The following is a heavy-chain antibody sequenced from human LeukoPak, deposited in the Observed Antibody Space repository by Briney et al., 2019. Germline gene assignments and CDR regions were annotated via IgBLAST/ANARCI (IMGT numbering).Heavy chain of an antibody. CDR1: GYSISSDYY. CDR2: IYHSGST. J-gene: IGHJ4*02. V-gene: IGHV4-38-2*01. CDR3: ATAGYNTSWYYFDY. Sequence: SETLSLTCAVSGYSISSDYYRGWIRQPPGRGLEWIGSIYHSGSTYYNPSLKSRVTISVDTSKNQFSLKLSSVTAADTAVYYRATAGYNTSWYYFDYWGQGALVTVSS. D-gene: IGHD6-13*01.